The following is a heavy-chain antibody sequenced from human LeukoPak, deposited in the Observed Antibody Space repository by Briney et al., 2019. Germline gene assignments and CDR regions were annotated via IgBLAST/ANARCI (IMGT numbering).Heavy chain of an antibody. Sequence: GESLKISCKASGYSFTSYWIGWVRQMPGKGLEWMATIYPANSDTRYSPSFQGQVTISADKSISTAYLQWSSLKASDTAMYYCARPACSSTSCYLYFQHWGQGTLVTVSS. CDR3: ARPACSSTSCYLYFQH. J-gene: IGHJ1*01. CDR1: GYSFTSYW. D-gene: IGHD2-2*01. CDR2: IYPANSDT. V-gene: IGHV5-51*01.